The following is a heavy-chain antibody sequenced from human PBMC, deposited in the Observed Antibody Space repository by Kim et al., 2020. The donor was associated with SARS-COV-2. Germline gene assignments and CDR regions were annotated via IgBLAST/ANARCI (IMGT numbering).Heavy chain of an antibody. Sequence: SETLSLTCAVYGGSFSGYYWSWIRQPPGKGLEWIGEINHSGSTNYNPSLKSRVTISVDTSKNQFSLKLSSVTAADTAVYYCARGLGGGMDVWGQGTTVTVSS. D-gene: IGHD3-10*01. CDR3: ARGLGGGMDV. CDR1: GGSFSGYY. J-gene: IGHJ6*02. CDR2: INHSGST. V-gene: IGHV4-34*01.